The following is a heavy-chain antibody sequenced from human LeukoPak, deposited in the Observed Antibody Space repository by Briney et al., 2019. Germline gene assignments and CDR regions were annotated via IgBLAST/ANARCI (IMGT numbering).Heavy chain of an antibody. J-gene: IGHJ4*02. Sequence: PGGSLRLSCAASGFTFSSDAMTWVRQAPGKGLDWVSLISSNGGDTYYADSVKGRFTISRDNSKNTLYLQMNSLRAEDTAVYYCAKDQYGGNPQYYFDYWGQGTLVTVSS. CDR3: AKDQYGGNPQYYFDY. D-gene: IGHD4-23*01. CDR1: GFTFSSDA. CDR2: ISSNGGDT. V-gene: IGHV3-23*01.